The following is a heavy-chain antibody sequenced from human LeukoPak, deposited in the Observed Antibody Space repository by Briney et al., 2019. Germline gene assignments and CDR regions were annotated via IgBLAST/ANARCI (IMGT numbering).Heavy chain of an antibody. J-gene: IGHJ6*04. CDR3: ARSLKEIYHYYMDV. CDR1: GGTFSSYA. D-gene: IGHD5/OR15-5a*01. CDR2: IIPIFGTA. V-gene: IGHV1-69*13. Sequence: SVKVSCKASGGTFSSYAISWVRQAPGQGLEWMGGIIPIFGTANYAQKFQGRVTITADESTSTAYMELSSLRSDDTAVYYCARSLKEIYHYYMDVWGKGTTVTISS.